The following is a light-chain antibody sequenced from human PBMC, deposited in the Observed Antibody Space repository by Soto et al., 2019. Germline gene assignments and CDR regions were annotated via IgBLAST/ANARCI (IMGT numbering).Light chain of an antibody. V-gene: IGKV3D-20*02. CDR1: QSVSRSY. Sequence: EIVLTQSPGTLSLSPVERATLSCTASQSVSRSYLAWYQQKPGQAPRLLIYGASSRATGIPERLSGSGYGTDLTITISSIENEDSEVYYCQQRNMWPITFGQGTRLEIK. CDR2: GAS. J-gene: IGKJ5*01. CDR3: QQRNMWPIT.